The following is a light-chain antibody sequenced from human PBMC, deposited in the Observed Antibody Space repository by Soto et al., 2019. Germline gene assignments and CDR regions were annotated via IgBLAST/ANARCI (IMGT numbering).Light chain of an antibody. Sequence: EIVMTQSPATLSVSPGERATLSCRASQSVSSNLAWYQQKPGQAPRLLIYGASTRATGIPARFSGSGSGAEFTLTISRLQSEDFATYYCQQANSFPLTFGGGTKVEIK. V-gene: IGKV3-15*01. CDR2: GAS. J-gene: IGKJ4*01. CDR3: QQANSFPLT. CDR1: QSVSSN.